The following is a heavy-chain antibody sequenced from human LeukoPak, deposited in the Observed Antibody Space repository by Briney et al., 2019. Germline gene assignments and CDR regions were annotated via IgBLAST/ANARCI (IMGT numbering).Heavy chain of an antibody. J-gene: IGHJ4*02. CDR1: GFTFSSDA. Sequence: GGSLRLSGAPSGFTFSSDAMSWVRRAPGKGLEWVLAINSGGAGTHYADSVKGRFTISRDNSKNTVYLQMNSLRAEDTAVYYCAKPLRGWYDFDYWGQGTLVTVSS. D-gene: IGHD6-19*01. V-gene: IGHV3-23*01. CDR3: AKPLRGWYDFDY. CDR2: INSGGAGT.